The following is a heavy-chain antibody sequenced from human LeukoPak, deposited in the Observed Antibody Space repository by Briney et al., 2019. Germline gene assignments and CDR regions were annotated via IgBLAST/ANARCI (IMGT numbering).Heavy chain of an antibody. J-gene: IGHJ4*02. CDR3: ARDLQTLYYFDY. CDR1: GYTFTSYY. CDR2: INPSGGST. V-gene: IGHV1-46*01. D-gene: IGHD4-11*01. Sequence: ASVKVSCKASGYTFTSYYMHWVRQAPGQGLEWMGIINPSGGSTSYAQKLQGRVTVTRDTSTSTVYMELSSLRSEDTAVYYCARDLQTLYYFDYWGQGTLVTVSS.